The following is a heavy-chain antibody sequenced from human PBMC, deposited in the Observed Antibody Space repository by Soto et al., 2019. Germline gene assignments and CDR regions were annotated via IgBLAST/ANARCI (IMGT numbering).Heavy chain of an antibody. J-gene: IGHJ6*02. CDR2: IFFTGSA. CDR1: GGSVSTGRYD. V-gene: IGHV4-61*01. CDR3: ARDRVGARHYCNGLDV. Sequence: ETLSLTWTVSGGSVSTGRYDWSWIRQPPGKGLAWSGKIFFTGSAHYNPSLRNRVTMSVDPSKDEFSLTLPSVPAADTFVYYRARDRVGARHYCNGLDVWAQGTSVPVSS. D-gene: IGHD6-6*01.